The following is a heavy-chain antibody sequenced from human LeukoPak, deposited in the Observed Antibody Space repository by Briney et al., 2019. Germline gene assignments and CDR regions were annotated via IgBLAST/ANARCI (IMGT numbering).Heavy chain of an antibody. J-gene: IGHJ4*02. CDR3: ARSLLYGDYADY. D-gene: IGHD4-17*01. CDR2: INPKSGGT. V-gene: IGHV1-2*02. Sequence: ASVKVSCKASAYTFADYYMHWVRQAPGQGLEWMGWINPKSGGTNYAQKFQGRVTMTRDTSISTAYMELSRLRSDDTAVYYCARSLLYGDYADYWGQGTLVTVSS. CDR1: AYTFADYY.